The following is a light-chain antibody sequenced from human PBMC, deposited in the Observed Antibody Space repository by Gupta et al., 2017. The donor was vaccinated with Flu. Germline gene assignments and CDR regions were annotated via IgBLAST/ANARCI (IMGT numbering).Light chain of an antibody. Sequence: QSALTQPPSASGSPGQSVTTSCTGTSDDVGGFNYVSWYQQHPGRAPKLIIYEVSKRPSGVPDRFSGSKSGITASLTVSGLQAEDEADYYCSSYAVSNKRVFGTGTKVTVL. CDR3: SSYAVSNKRV. CDR2: EVS. J-gene: IGLJ1*01. V-gene: IGLV2-8*01. CDR1: SDDVGGFNY.